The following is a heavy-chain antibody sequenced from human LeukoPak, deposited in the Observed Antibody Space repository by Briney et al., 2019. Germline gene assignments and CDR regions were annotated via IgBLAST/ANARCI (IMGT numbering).Heavy chain of an antibody. CDR1: GFTFSTFW. CDR2: INNDGSSA. J-gene: IGHJ6*02. V-gene: IGHV3-74*01. D-gene: IGHD1-1*01. Sequence: GGSLRLSCAASGFTFSTFWMHWVRQAPGKGLVWVSRINNDGSSASYVDSVKGRFTISRDNAKNTLFLQMNSLRAEDTAVYYCARRGTGHGMDVWGQGTTVIVSS. CDR3: ARRGTGHGMDV.